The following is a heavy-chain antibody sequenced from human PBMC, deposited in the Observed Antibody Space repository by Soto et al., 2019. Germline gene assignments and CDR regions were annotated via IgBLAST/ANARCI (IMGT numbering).Heavy chain of an antibody. V-gene: IGHV4-4*02. CDR3: ARDVGGGSNFRSHFDS. J-gene: IGHJ4*02. CDR2: IYHSGST. CDR1: GDSISRSVW. Sequence: PSETLSLTCGVSGDSISRSVWWSWVRQPPGRGLEWIGAIYHSGSTNYNPSLQSRVNMSVDKSKNQISLNLKSLTAADTAMYYCARDVGGGSNFRSHFDSWGQGMLVTVSS. D-gene: IGHD3-16*01.